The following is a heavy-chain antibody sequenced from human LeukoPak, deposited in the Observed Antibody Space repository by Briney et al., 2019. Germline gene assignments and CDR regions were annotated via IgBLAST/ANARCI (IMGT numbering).Heavy chain of an antibody. J-gene: IGHJ5*02. CDR1: GFTFSSYA. Sequence: GGSLRLSCAASGFTFSSYAMSWVRQAPGKGLEWVGRIKSKNVGGTTDYAAPVKGRFTISRDDSKNTVYLQMNSLKIEGTAVYYCTSHAAFDPWGQGTLVTVSS. CDR3: TSHAAFDP. CDR2: IKSKNVGGTT. V-gene: IGHV3-15*01.